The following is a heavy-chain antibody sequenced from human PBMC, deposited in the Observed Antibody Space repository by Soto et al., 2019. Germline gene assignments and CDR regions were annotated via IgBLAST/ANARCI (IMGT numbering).Heavy chain of an antibody. CDR2: ILPVFGTP. J-gene: IGHJ6*02. Sequence: QEQLVQSGAEVKRPGSSVTVSCKASGGSFSTSAISWVRQAPGHGLEWMGGILPVFGTPDYARKFQGRVTVSVGQAPDSVYKELWRPNIEDKGVLFFARLRGGAGYSYGMDRWGQGTTVTVSS. D-gene: IGHD3-3*01. V-gene: IGHV1-69*01. CDR1: GGSFSTSA. CDR3: ARLRGGAGYSYGMDR.